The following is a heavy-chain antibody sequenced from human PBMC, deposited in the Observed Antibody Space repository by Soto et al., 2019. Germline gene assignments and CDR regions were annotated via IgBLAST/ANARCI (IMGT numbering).Heavy chain of an antibody. V-gene: IGHV1-3*01. Sequence: ASLKVSCKASGYTFTSYAMHWVRQAPGQRLEWMGWINAGNGNTKYSQKFQGRVTITRDTSASTAYMELSSLRSEDTAVYYCARGGSGYDTEYYFDYWGQGTLVTVSS. J-gene: IGHJ4*02. CDR2: INAGNGNT. CDR1: GYTFTSYA. CDR3: ARGGSGYDTEYYFDY. D-gene: IGHD5-12*01.